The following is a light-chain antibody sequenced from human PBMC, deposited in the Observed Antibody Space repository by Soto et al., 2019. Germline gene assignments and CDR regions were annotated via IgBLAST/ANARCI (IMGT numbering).Light chain of an antibody. CDR1: QGVSDW. V-gene: IGKV1-12*01. CDR3: QQANSYPWT. Sequence: DIQMTQSPSSVSASVGDSVTITCRASQGVSDWVAWYQQKPGEAPKLLIYGSSSLLSGVPSRFSGTRSGTDFTLTISSLQPEDFATYYCQQANSYPWTFGQGTKGDI. CDR2: GSS. J-gene: IGKJ1*01.